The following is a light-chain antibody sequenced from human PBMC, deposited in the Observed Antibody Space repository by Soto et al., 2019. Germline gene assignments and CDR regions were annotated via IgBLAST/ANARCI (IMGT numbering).Light chain of an antibody. CDR2: AAS. V-gene: IGKV1-9*01. J-gene: IGKJ1*01. Sequence: DIQLAQSPSFLSASVGDRVTITCRASQGISSYLAWYQKKPGKAPKPLMYAASTLQSGVPSRFSGSGSGTEFTLTISSLQPDDFATYYCQQYSSYWTFAQGTRWIS. CDR1: QGISSY. CDR3: QQYSSYWT.